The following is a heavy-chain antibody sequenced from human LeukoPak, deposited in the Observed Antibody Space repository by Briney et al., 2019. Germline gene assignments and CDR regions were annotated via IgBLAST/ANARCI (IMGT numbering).Heavy chain of an antibody. CDR3: ARDLVYYYDSRGTPRGYYFDY. CDR2: ISSSSSTI. Sequence: GGSLRLSCAASGFTFSSYSMNWVRQAPGKGLEWVSYISSSSSTIYYADSVKGRFTISRDNAKNSLYLQMNSLRDEDTAVYYWARDLVYYYDSRGTPRGYYFDYWGKGPLVTVSS. CDR1: GFTFSSYS. J-gene: IGHJ4*02. D-gene: IGHD3-22*01. V-gene: IGHV3-48*02.